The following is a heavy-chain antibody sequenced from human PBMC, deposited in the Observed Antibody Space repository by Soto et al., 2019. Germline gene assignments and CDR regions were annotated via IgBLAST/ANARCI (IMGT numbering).Heavy chain of an antibody. CDR2: IFSNDEK. V-gene: IGHV2-26*01. Sequence: QVTLKESGPVLVKPTETLTLTCTVSGFSLSNARMGVSWIRQPPGKALEWLAHIFSNDEKSYSTSLKSRLTISKDTSKSQVVLTMTNMDPVDTATYYCARTPIAARPQYYYYGMEVWGQGTTFTVSS. CDR3: ARTPIAARPQYYYYGMEV. D-gene: IGHD6-6*01. CDR1: GFSLSNARMG. J-gene: IGHJ6*02.